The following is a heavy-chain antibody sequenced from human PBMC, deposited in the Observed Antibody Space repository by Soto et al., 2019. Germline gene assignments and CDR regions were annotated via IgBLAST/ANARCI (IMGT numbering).Heavy chain of an antibody. CDR3: ATKPPYSTVWYYFDS. V-gene: IGHV4-59*01. CDR1: GGPISSYY. J-gene: IGHJ4*02. CDR2: IYHSGST. Sequence: SETLSLTCTVPGGPISSYYWSWIRQPPGKALEWIGYIYHSGSTNYNPSLKKRVTKSVDPSKNHLSLNLSSLTAAALAVYYCATKPPYSTVWYYFDSGGQGALVTVSS. D-gene: IGHD2-2*01.